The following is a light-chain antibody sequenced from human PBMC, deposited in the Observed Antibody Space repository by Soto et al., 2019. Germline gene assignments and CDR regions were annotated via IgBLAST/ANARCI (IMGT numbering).Light chain of an antibody. Sequence: EIVLTQSPGTLSLSPGERATLSCRASQSVSSSYLAWYQQKPGQAPRLLIYDASRATGIPDRFSGSGSGTDCTLTITRPEPEDFAVYYCQHYVTSALFGPGTKVDI. V-gene: IGKV3-20*01. CDR3: QHYVTSAL. J-gene: IGKJ3*01. CDR1: QSVSSSY. CDR2: DAS.